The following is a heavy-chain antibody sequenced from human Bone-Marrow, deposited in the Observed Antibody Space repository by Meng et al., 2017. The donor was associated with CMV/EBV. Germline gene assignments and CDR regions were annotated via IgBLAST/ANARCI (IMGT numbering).Heavy chain of an antibody. CDR1: GGSISSYY. J-gene: IGHJ6*02. CDR2: IYYSGST. CDR3: ARGGKYSSSSWRHPYNYYGMDV. V-gene: IGHV4-59*01. Sequence: GSLRLSCTVSGGSISSYYWSWIRQPPGKGLEWIGYIYYSGSTNYNPSLKSRVTISVDTSKNRFSLKLSSVTAADTAVYYCARGGKYSSSSWRHPYNYYGMDVWGQGTTVTVSS. D-gene: IGHD6-6*01.